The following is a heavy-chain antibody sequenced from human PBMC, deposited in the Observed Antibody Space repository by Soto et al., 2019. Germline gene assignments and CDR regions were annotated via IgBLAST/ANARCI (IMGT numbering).Heavy chain of an antibody. J-gene: IGHJ4*02. CDR3: ASTMVRGVIIPYFDS. CDR1: GYTFTSYA. D-gene: IGHD3-10*01. V-gene: IGHV1-3*01. Sequence: ASVKVSCKASGYTFTSYAMHWVRQAPGQRLEWMGWINAGNGNTKYSQKFQGRVTITRDTSASTAYMELSSLRSEDTAVYYCASTMVRGVIIPYFDSWGQGTLVTVSS. CDR2: INAGNGNT.